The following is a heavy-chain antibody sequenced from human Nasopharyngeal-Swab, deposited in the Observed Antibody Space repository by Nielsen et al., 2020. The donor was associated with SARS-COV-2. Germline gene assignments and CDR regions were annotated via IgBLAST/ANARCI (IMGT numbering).Heavy chain of an antibody. J-gene: IGHJ4*02. CDR3: AREGEYGAYDAPDY. V-gene: IGHV1-69*10. Sequence: KVSCRTSGDTFTNSAISWVRQAPGQGLEWMGGIVPALGLPNYAQKFRGRVTISADRSTTTSYLELSSLRSEDTAIYYCAREGEYGAYDAPDYWGQGTLVTVSS. D-gene: IGHD5-12*01. CDR1: GDTFTNSA. CDR2: IVPALGLP.